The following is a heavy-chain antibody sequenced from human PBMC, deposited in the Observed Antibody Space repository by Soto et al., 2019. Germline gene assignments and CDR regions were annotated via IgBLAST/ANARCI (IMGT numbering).Heavy chain of an antibody. D-gene: IGHD3-22*01. Sequence: SETLSLTCTVSGGSISSSSYYWGWIGQPPGKGLEWIGSIYYSGSTYYNPSLKSRVTISVDTSKNQFSLKLSSVTAADTAVYYCARLTALYDSSGYYDYYYGMDVWGQGTTVT. V-gene: IGHV4-39*01. CDR1: GGSISSSSYY. CDR2: IYYSGST. CDR3: ARLTALYDSSGYYDYYYGMDV. J-gene: IGHJ6*02.